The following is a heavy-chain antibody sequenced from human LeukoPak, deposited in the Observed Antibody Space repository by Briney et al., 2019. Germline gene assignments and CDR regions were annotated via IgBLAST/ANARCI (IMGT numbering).Heavy chain of an antibody. Sequence: PGGSLRLSCAASEFSVGSNYMTWVRQAPGKGLEWVSLIYSGGSTYYADSVKGRFTISRDNSKNTLYLQMNSLRAEDTAVYYCARLSSSGYYYGFDYWGQGTLVTVSS. J-gene: IGHJ4*02. CDR3: ARLSSSGYYYGFDY. D-gene: IGHD3-22*01. V-gene: IGHV3-66*04. CDR2: IYSGGST. CDR1: EFSVGSNY.